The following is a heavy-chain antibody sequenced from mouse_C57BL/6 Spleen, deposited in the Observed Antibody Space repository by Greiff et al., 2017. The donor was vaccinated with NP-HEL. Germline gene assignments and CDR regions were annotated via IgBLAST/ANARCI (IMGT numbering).Heavy chain of an antibody. J-gene: IGHJ3*01. D-gene: IGHD1-1*01. Sequence: QVQLQQSGPELVKPGASVKISCKASGYAFSSSWMNWVKQRPGKGLEWIGRIYPGDGDTNYNGKFKGKATLTADKSSSTAYMQLSSLTSEDSAVYFCAREITTFAYWGQGTLVTVSA. CDR1: GYAFSSSW. V-gene: IGHV1-82*01. CDR3: AREITTFAY. CDR2: IYPGDGDT.